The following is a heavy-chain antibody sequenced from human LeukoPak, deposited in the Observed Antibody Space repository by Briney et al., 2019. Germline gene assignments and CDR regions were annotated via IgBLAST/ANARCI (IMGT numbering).Heavy chain of an antibody. CDR1: SYSISSGYY. Sequence: PSETLSLTCTVSSYSISSGYYWGWIRQPPGKGLEWIGSIYHSGSAYYNPSLKSRVTVSVDTSKNQFSLKLNSVTAADTAVYYCASAPNENFFDYWGQGTLVTVSS. V-gene: IGHV4-38-2*02. J-gene: IGHJ4*02. CDR3: ASAPNENFFDY. CDR2: IYHSGSA.